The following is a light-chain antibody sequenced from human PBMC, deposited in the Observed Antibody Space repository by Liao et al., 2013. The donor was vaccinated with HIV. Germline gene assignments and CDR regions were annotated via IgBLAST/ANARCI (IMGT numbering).Light chain of an antibody. J-gene: IGLJ2*01. V-gene: IGLV3-1*01. Sequence: SYELTQAPSVSVSPGQTASITCSGDKLGDKYACWYQQKPGQSPALVIYQDTKRPSGIPERFSGSKSGNTATLTISGTQAMDEADYFCQAWDRGADVVFGGGTKLTVL. CDR1: KLGDKY. CDR3: QAWDRGADVV. CDR2: QDT.